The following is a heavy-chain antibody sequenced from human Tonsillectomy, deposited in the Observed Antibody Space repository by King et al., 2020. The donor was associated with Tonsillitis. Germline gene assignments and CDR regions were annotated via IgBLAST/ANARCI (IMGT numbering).Heavy chain of an antibody. Sequence: VQLVESGGGVVQPGRSLRLSCAASGFTFSSYGMHWVRQAPGKGLEWVAVISYDGSNKYYADSVKGRFTISRDNSKNTLYLQMNSLRAEDTAVYYCASLGGDYDIFTGLDYWGQGTLVTVSS. CDR2: ISYDGSNK. V-gene: IGHV3-33*05. CDR1: GFTFSSYG. J-gene: IGHJ4*02. D-gene: IGHD3-9*01. CDR3: ASLGGDYDIFTGLDY.